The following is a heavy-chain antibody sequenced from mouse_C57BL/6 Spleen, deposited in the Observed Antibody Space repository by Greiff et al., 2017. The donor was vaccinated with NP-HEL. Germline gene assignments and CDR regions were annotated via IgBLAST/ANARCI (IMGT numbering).Heavy chain of an antibody. J-gene: IGHJ4*01. Sequence: EVQLQQSGPELVKPGASVKISCKASGYTFTDYYMNWVKQSHGKSLEWIGDINPNNGGTSYNQKFKGKATLTVDKSSSTAYVELRSLTSEDSAVYYCARTQIYYDAMDYWGQGTSVTVSS. D-gene: IGHD2-1*01. CDR3: ARTQIYYDAMDY. CDR2: INPNNGGT. V-gene: IGHV1-26*01. CDR1: GYTFTDYY.